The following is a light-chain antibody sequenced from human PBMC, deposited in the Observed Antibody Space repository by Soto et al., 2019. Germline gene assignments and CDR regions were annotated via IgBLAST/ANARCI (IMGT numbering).Light chain of an antibody. Sequence: EIVLTQSPDTLSLSPGERATLSCRASQSVSSNLAWYQQKPGQAPRLLIYGASTRATGIPARFSGSGSGTEFTLTISSLQSEDFAVYYCQQYNNWPGFGQGTKVDIK. CDR2: GAS. CDR3: QQYNNWPG. J-gene: IGKJ1*01. V-gene: IGKV3-15*01. CDR1: QSVSSN.